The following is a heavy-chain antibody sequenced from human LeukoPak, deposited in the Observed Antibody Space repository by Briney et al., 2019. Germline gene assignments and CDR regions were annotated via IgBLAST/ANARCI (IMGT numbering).Heavy chain of an antibody. Sequence: ASVKVSCKASGYAFTRYYMHWVRQAPGQGLEWMGIINPSGGSTSYAQKFQGRVTMTRDTSTSTVYMELSSPRSEDTAVYYCARESSRDVLRFLEWFTHNWFDPWGQGTLVTVSS. CDR1: GYAFTRYY. V-gene: IGHV1-46*01. CDR2: INPSGGST. J-gene: IGHJ5*02. D-gene: IGHD3-3*01. CDR3: ARESSRDVLRFLEWFTHNWFDP.